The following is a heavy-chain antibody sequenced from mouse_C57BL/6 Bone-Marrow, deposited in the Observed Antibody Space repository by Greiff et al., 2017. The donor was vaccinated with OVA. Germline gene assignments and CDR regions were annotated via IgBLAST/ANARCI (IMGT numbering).Heavy chain of an antibody. CDR1: GYTFTSYW. V-gene: IGHV1-7*01. CDR3: AGSMDY. CDR2: INPSSGYT. D-gene: IGHD1-2*01. J-gene: IGHJ4*01. Sequence: QVQLQQSGAELAKPGASVKLSCKASGYTFTSYWMHWVKQRPGQGLEWIGYINPSSGYTKYNQKFKDKATLTADKSSRTAYMQLSSLTYEDSAVYYCAGSMDYWGQGTSVTVSS.